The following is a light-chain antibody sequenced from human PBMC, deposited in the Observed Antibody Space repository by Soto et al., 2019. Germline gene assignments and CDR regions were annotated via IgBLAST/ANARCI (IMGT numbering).Light chain of an antibody. V-gene: IGKV1-12*01. CDR2: AAS. CDR1: QPISSW. CDR3: QQASSFPHT. Sequence: DIQMTQSPSTVSASVGDRVTITCRASQPISSWLAWFRQRPGKAPELLIYAASTLHSGVPSRFSGSGSRTDFALTISGLQPEDFATYYCQQASSFPHTFGQGTRVDIK. J-gene: IGKJ2*01.